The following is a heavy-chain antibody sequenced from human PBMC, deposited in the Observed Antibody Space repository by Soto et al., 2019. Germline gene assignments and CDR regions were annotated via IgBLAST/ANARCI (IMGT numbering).Heavy chain of an antibody. CDR2: IYYSGYT. D-gene: IGHD3-10*01. CDR3: ARVDGSGSYSHGLDV. J-gene: IGHJ6*02. CDR1: GGSISNGGYY. Sequence: PSETLSLTCTVSGGSISNGGYYWSWIRQHPGKGLEWIGYIYYSGYTSYSPSLNGRVTMSVDTSKNQFSLNLNSVTAADTAVYYCARVDGSGSYSHGLDVWGQGTTVTVSS. V-gene: IGHV4-61*08.